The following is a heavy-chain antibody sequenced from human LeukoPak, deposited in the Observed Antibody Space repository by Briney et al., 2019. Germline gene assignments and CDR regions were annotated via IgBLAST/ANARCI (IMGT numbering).Heavy chain of an antibody. D-gene: IGHD3-10*01. J-gene: IGHJ4*02. CDR3: ASYYYGSGTSLGY. Sequence: GGSLRLSCAASGFTFSDYWVTWVRQAPGKGLEWVANINPASSEKYYVGSVKGRFTISRDNAKNSLYLQMNSLRAEDTAVYYCASYYYGSGTSLGYWGQGTLVTVSS. CDR2: INPASSEK. V-gene: IGHV3-7*01. CDR1: GFTFSDYW.